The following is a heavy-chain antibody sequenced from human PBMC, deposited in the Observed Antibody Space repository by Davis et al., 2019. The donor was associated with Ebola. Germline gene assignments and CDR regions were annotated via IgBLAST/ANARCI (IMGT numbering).Heavy chain of an antibody. Sequence: ASVQVSCKASGYTFTSYDINWVRQAPGQGLEWMGWMNPNSGNTGYAQKFQGRVTMTKNTSISTAYMELSSLRSEDTAVYYCARAAISVWFREGSYYYYGMDVWGQGTTVTVSS. J-gene: IGHJ6*02. D-gene: IGHD3-10*01. CDR2: MNPNSGNT. V-gene: IGHV1-8*01. CDR1: GYTFTSYD. CDR3: ARAAISVWFREGSYYYYGMDV.